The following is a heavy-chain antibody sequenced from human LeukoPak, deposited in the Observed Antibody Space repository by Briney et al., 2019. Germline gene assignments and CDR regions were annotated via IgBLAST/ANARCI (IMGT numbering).Heavy chain of an antibody. D-gene: IGHD3-22*01. V-gene: IGHV3-23*01. CDR1: GFTFSSYA. Sequence: GGSLRLSCAASGFTFSSYAMSWVRQAPGKGLEWVSAISGSGGSTYYADSVKGRFTISRDNSKNTLYLQMNSLRAEDTAVYYCAKDRKNYYDSSGYYEGFFDYWGQGTLVTVSS. CDR3: AKDRKNYYDSSGYYEGFFDY. J-gene: IGHJ4*02. CDR2: ISGSGGST.